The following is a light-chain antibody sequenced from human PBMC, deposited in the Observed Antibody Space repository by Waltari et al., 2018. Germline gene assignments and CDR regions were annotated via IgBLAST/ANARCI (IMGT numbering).Light chain of an antibody. Sequence: QSALTQPASVSGSPGQSITISCTAASSNIISDNHVSWYQQHPGNAPKVMIYDVDYRPSGVSPRFSGSRSGNTASLTISGVQADDEGDYYCSSYTSSSTWVFGGGTKLTVL. CDR3: SSYTSSSTWV. CDR1: SSNIISDNH. V-gene: IGLV2-14*03. J-gene: IGLJ3*02. CDR2: DVD.